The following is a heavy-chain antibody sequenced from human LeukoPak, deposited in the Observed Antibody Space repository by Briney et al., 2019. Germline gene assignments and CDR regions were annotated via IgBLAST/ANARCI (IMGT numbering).Heavy chain of an antibody. CDR3: ARGRNDDSSGYYHFYYYYYMDV. D-gene: IGHD3-22*01. CDR2: IYTSGST. V-gene: IGHV4-4*07. CDR1: GGSISSYY. J-gene: IGHJ6*03. Sequence: SETLSLTCTVSGGSISSYYWSWIRQPAGKGLEWIGRIYTSGSTNYNPSLKSRVTMSVDTSKNQFSLKLSSVTAADTAVYYCARGRNDDSSGYYHFYYYYYMDVWGKGTTVTISS.